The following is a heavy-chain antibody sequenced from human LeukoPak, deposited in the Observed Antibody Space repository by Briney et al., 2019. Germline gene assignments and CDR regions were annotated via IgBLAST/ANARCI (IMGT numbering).Heavy chain of an antibody. CDR2: IIPILGIA. V-gene: IGHV1-69*04. CDR3: AAEGRDGYNYPTYYFDY. D-gene: IGHD5-24*01. J-gene: IGHJ4*02. Sequence: SVKVSCKASGGTFSSYAISWVRQAPGQGLEWMVRIIPILGIANYAQKFQGRVTITADKSTSTAYMELSSLRSEDTAVYYCAAEGRDGYNYPTYYFDYWGQGTLVTVSS. CDR1: GGTFSSYA.